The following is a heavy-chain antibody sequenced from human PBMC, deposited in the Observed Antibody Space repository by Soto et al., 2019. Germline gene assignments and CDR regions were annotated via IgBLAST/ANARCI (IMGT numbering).Heavy chain of an antibody. D-gene: IGHD2-2*01. CDR2: ISHSGTT. CDR1: GGSFSGYY. Sequence: QVQLQQWGAGLLKPSETLSLTCEVHGGSFSGYYWTWIRQPPGKGLEWIGEISHSGTTNYQPSLTIRVTISADPSKKEFSLNLTSVTAADSGVYYCARGECSSVYCCTRWALDFWGQGTVVTVSS. J-gene: IGHJ3*01. CDR3: ARGECSSVYCCTRWALDF. V-gene: IGHV4-34*01.